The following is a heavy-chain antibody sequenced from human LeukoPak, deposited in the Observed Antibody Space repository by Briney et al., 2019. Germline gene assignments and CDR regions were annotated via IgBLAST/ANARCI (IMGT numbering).Heavy chain of an antibody. CDR2: ISGSGGST. CDR1: GFTFSSYA. Sequence: GGSLRLSCAASGFTFSSYAMSWVRQAPGKGLEWVSAISGSGGSTYDADSVKGRFTISRDNSKNTLYLQMNSRRAEDTAVYYCAKQDSSGWYSTNDWFDPWGQGTLVTVSS. V-gene: IGHV3-23*01. D-gene: IGHD6-19*01. J-gene: IGHJ5*02. CDR3: AKQDSSGWYSTNDWFDP.